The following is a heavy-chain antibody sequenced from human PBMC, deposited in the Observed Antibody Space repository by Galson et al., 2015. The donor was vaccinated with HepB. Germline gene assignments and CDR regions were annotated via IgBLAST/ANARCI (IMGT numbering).Heavy chain of an antibody. CDR3: ARDGSYYDFEPYYYYYGMDV. V-gene: IGHV3-7*03. Sequence: SLRLSCAASGFTFSSYWMSWVRQAPGKGLEWVANIKQDGSEKYYVDSVKGRFTISRDNAKNSLYLQMNSLRAEDTAVYYCARDGSYYDFEPYYYYYGMDVWGQGTTVTVSS. J-gene: IGHJ6*02. CDR1: GFTFSSYW. D-gene: IGHD3-22*01. CDR2: IKQDGSEK.